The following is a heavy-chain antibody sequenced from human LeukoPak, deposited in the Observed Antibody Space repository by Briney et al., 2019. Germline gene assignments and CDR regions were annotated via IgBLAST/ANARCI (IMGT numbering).Heavy chain of an antibody. V-gene: IGHV1-2*02. CDR2: INPNSGRT. CDR1: GYTFTGYY. CDR3: ARDKDTAMANWFDP. Sequence: ASVKVSCNTSGYTFTGYYMHWVRQAPGQGLEWMGWINPNSGRTNYAQKFQGRVTMTRDTSISTAYMEVSRRRSDDTAVYYCARDKDTAMANWFDPWGQGTLVTVSS. J-gene: IGHJ5*02. D-gene: IGHD5-18*01.